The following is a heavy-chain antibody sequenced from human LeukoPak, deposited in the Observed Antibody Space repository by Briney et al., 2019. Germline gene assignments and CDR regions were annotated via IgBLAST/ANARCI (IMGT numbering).Heavy chain of an antibody. CDR3: AKKPVYVLRFLETRGYYFDY. CDR1: GFTFSRYW. V-gene: IGHV3-7*01. CDR2: IKQDGSAK. D-gene: IGHD3-3*01. J-gene: IGHJ4*02. Sequence: GGSLRLSCAASGFTFSRYWMSWVRQAPGKGLEWVANIKQDGSAKFYVDSVKGRFTISRDNAKNSVFLQMNSLRAEDTAVYYCAKKPVYVLRFLETRGYYFDYWGQGTLVTVSS.